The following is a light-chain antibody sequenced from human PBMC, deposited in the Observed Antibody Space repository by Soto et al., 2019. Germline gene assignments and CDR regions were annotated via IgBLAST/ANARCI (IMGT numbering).Light chain of an antibody. J-gene: IGLJ3*02. CDR1: ISNLGSNF. CDR2: RNN. Sequence: QSVLTQPPSASWTPGQRVIISCSGSISNLGSNFIYWYQQLPGAAPKLLISRNNERPSGVPDRFSGSKSGTSASLAISGLRSEDEADYHCAAWDDSLSAVVFGGGTKLTVL. CDR3: AAWDDSLSAVV. V-gene: IGLV1-47*01.